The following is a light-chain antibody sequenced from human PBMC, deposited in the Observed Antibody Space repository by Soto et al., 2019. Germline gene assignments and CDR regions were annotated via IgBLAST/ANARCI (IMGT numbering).Light chain of an antibody. CDR3: QDYNTYVWP. Sequence: DIQMTQSPSTLSASVGDRVTITCRASQSISSWLAWYQQKPGKAPKLLIYDASSLESGVPSRFSGSGSGTEFTLTISSLQFYFFASYYCQDYNTYVWPFAQGTKLDIK. CDR1: QSISSW. CDR2: DAS. V-gene: IGKV1-5*01. J-gene: IGKJ1*01.